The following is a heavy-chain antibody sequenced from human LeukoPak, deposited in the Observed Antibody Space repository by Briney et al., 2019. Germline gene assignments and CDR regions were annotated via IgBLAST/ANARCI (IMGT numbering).Heavy chain of an antibody. V-gene: IGHV1-69*06. J-gene: IGHJ5*02. CDR2: IIPIFGTA. Sequence: ASVKVSCKASGGTFSSYATSWVRQAPGQGLEWMGGIIPIFGTANYAQKFQGRVTITADKSTSTAYMELSSLRSEDTAVYYCTRGRGYSYGSGFDPWGQGTLVTVSS. CDR1: GGTFSSYA. CDR3: TRGRGYSYGSGFDP. D-gene: IGHD5-18*01.